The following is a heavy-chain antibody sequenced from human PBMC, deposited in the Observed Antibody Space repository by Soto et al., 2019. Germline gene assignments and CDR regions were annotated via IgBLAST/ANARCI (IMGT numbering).Heavy chain of an antibody. CDR2: ISAYNGNT. CDR1: GYTFTSYG. J-gene: IGHJ5*02. CDR3: AREYCSSTSCFNGWFDP. Sequence: GASVKVSCKASGYTFTSYGISWVRQAPGQGLEWMGWISAYNGNTNYAQKLQGRVTMTTDTSTSTAYMELRSLRSDDTAVYYCAREYCSSTSCFNGWFDPWGQGALVTVSS. V-gene: IGHV1-18*01. D-gene: IGHD2-2*01.